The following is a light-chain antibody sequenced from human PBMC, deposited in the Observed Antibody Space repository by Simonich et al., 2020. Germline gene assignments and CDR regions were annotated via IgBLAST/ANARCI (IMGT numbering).Light chain of an antibody. V-gene: IGLV1-47*01. CDR3: AAWDDSLSGPV. CDR2: RNN. CDR1: SSNIGSNY. Sequence: QSVLTQPPSASVTPGQRVTIPCSGSSSNIGSNYVSWYQQHPGTAPKLFNNRNNQRPSGVPDRFSGSKAGTSASLAISGRRSGDEADYYCAAWDDSLSGPVFGGGTKLTVL. J-gene: IGLJ3*02.